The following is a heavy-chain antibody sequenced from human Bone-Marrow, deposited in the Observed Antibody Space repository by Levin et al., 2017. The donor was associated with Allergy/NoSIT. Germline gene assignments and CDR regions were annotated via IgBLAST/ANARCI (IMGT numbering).Heavy chain of an antibody. Sequence: GESLKISCAASRFSFNDHSMNWVRQAPGKGLEWVGRTRNKANIYTTEYAASVKGRFTISRDDSRSSLFLQMNSLQTEDTAVYYCAREGDSSAYYIDFDYWAREPWSPSLQ. J-gene: IGHJ4*02. CDR3: AREGDSSAYYIDFDY. D-gene: IGHD6-19*01. CDR1: RFSFNDHS. CDR2: TRNKANIYTT. V-gene: IGHV3-72*01.